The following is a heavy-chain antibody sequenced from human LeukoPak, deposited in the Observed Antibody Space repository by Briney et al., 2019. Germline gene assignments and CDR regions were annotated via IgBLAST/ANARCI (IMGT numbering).Heavy chain of an antibody. J-gene: IGHJ4*02. CDR3: ARLQPAVRLFDY. Sequence: SGTLSLTCAVSGASISISNWWSWVRQPPGKGLEWIGEIYHSGSTNYNPSLKSRVTISVDTSENQFSLKLSSVTAADTAVYYCARLQPAVRLFDYWGQGTLVTVSS. V-gene: IGHV4-4*02. D-gene: IGHD3-10*01. CDR2: IYHSGST. CDR1: GASISISNW.